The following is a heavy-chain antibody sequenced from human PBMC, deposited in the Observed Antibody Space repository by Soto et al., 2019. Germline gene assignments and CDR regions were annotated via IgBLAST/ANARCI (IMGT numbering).Heavy chain of an antibody. D-gene: IGHD1-26*01. CDR3: AVGGEVGGVLGDH. Sequence: QVQLVESGGGVVQPGTSLRLSCEASGFAFNKFGMHWVRQAPGKGLEWVAFISYDGSYQYYADSVQGRLTITRNNSMNTLNMQLNSLRREDTAVYSCAVGGEVGGVLGDHWGQGTLVTVSS. CDR2: ISYDGSYQ. V-gene: IGHV3-30*03. CDR1: GFAFNKFG. J-gene: IGHJ4*02.